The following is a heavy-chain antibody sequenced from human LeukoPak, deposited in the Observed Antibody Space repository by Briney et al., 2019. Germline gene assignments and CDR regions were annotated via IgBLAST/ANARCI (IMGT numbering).Heavy chain of an antibody. J-gene: IGHJ4*02. CDR3: AREFYDSSGYSFDY. Sequence: GGSLRLSCAASGFTFSSYAMHWVRQAPGKGLEWVAVISYDGSNKYYADSVKGRFTISRDNSKNTPYLQMNSLRAEDTAVYYCAREFYDSSGYSFDYWGQGTLVTVSS. V-gene: IGHV3-30-3*01. CDR2: ISYDGSNK. CDR1: GFTFSSYA. D-gene: IGHD3-22*01.